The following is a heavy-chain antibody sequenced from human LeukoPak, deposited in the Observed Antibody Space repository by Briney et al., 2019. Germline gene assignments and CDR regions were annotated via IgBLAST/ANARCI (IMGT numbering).Heavy chain of an antibody. CDR3: AKAPYSINWYYFDY. J-gene: IGHJ4*02. CDR2: ISGSGGST. CDR1: GFTFSIHA. D-gene: IGHD6-13*01. Sequence: GGSLRLSCAASGFTFSIHAMSWVRQAPGKGLEWVSAISGSGGSTYYADSEKGRFTISRDNSKNTLYLQMNSLRAEDTAVYYCAKAPYSINWYYFDYWGQGTLVTVSS. V-gene: IGHV3-23*01.